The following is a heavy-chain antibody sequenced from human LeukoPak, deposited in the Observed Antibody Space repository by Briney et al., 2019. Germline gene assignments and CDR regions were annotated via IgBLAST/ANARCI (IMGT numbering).Heavy chain of an antibody. CDR1: GFTFSNYD. CDR2: ISSSSSYI. CDR3: ASDTSSSWYPPAFDI. J-gene: IGHJ3*02. Sequence: PGGSLRLSCAASGFTFSNYDIHWVRQAPGKGLEWVSSISSSSSYIYYADSVKGRFTISRDNAKNSLYLQMNSLRAEDTAVYYCASDTSSSWYPPAFDIWGQGTMVTVSS. D-gene: IGHD6-13*01. V-gene: IGHV3-21*01.